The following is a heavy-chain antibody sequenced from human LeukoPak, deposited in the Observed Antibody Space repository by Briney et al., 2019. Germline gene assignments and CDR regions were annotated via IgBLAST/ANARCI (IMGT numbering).Heavy chain of an antibody. D-gene: IGHD6-13*01. Sequence: PGGSLRLSCAASGFTFSNYAMSWVRQAPGKGLEWVSGLGSGGGSTDFTDSVKGRFTISRDDSKNTLYLQMNSLRAEDTAVYYCARSQSLFIAAAVNDYWGQGTLVTVSS. CDR2: LGSGGGST. CDR1: GFTFSNYA. J-gene: IGHJ4*02. V-gene: IGHV3-23*01. CDR3: ARSQSLFIAAAVNDY.